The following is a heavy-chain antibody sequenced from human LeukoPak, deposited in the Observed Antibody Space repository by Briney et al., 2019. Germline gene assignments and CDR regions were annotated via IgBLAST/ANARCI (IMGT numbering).Heavy chain of an antibody. CDR2: IIPIFGTA. CDR1: GGTFNSYA. V-gene: IGHV1-69*05. J-gene: IGHJ6*03. D-gene: IGHD3-3*01. Sequence: SVKVSCKASGGTFNSYAISWVRQAPGQGLEWMGGIIPIFGTANYAQKFQGRVTITTDESTSTAYMELSSLRSEDTAAYYCARGAWLSYYYMDVWGKGTTVTVSS. CDR3: ARGAWLSYYYMDV.